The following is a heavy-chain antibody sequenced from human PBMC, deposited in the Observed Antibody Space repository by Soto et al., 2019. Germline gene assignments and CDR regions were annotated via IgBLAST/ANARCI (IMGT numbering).Heavy chain of an antibody. D-gene: IGHD1-1*01. CDR2: INPIGGST. V-gene: IGHV1-46*01. J-gene: IGHJ3*02. Sequence: ASVKVSCKASGYTFTSYHVHWVRQAPGLGLEWMGMINPIGGSTNYAQKFQGRVTMTRDTSTSTVYMELSSLRSEDTAVYYCARALNEYDALDILGQGVVVTVSS. CDR1: GYTFTSYH. CDR3: ARALNEYDALDI.